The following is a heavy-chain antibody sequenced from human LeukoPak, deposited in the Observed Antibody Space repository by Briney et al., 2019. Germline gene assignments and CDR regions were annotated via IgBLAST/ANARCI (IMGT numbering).Heavy chain of an antibody. CDR2: IYYSGST. Sequence: SETLSLTCTVSGGSISSYYWSWIRQPPGKGLEWIGYIYYSGSTNYNPSLKSRVTISVDTSKNQFSLKLSSVTAADTAMYCCARDGDPVYYDILTGYYIGAFDIWGQGTMVTVSS. V-gene: IGHV4-59*01. J-gene: IGHJ3*02. D-gene: IGHD3-9*01. CDR3: ARDGDPVYYDILTGYYIGAFDI. CDR1: GGSISSYY.